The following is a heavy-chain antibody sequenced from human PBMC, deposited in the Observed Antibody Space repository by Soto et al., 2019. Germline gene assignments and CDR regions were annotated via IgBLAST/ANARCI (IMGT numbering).Heavy chain of an antibody. D-gene: IGHD3-22*01. CDR2: INHSGST. V-gene: IGHV4-34*01. J-gene: IGHJ4*02. CDR1: GGSFSGYY. Sequence: SETLSLTCAVYGGSFSGYYWSWIRQPPGKGLEWIGEINHSGSTNYNPSLKSRVTISVDTSKNQFSLKLSSVSAADTAVYYCARVSRRTPPSRYDYDSSGYYQGYFDYWGQGTLVTVSS. CDR3: ARVSRRTPPSRYDYDSSGYYQGYFDY.